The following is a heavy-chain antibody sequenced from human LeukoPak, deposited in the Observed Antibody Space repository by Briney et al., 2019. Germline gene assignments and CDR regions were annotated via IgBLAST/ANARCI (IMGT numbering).Heavy chain of an antibody. CDR3: ATDPIDSSGYYPRI. V-gene: IGHV1-2*02. CDR1: GYTFTGYY. D-gene: IGHD3-22*01. Sequence: ASVKVSCKASGYTFTGYYMHWVRQAPGQGLEWMGWINPNSGGTNYAQKFQGRVTMTRDTSISTAYMELSRLRSEDTAVYYCATDPIDSSGYYPRIWGQGTMVTVSS. CDR2: INPNSGGT. J-gene: IGHJ3*02.